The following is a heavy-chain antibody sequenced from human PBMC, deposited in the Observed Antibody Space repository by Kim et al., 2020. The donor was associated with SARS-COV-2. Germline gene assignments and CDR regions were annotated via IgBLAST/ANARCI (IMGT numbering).Heavy chain of an antibody. CDR3: AKDGTGIAAAFNQPHNTEN. V-gene: IGHV3-30*18. J-gene: IGHJ4*02. D-gene: IGHD6-13*01. CDR1: GFTFSSYG. Sequence: GGSLRLSCAASGFTFSSYGMHWVRQAPGKGLEWVAVISYDGSNKYYADSVKGRFTISRDNSKNTLYLQMNSLRAEDTAVYYCAKDGTGIAAAFNQPHNTENWGQGTLVTVSS. CDR2: ISYDGSNK.